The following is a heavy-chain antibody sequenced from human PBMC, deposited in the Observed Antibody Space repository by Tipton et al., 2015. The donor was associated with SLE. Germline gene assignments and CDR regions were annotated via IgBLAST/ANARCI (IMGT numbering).Heavy chain of an antibody. D-gene: IGHD5-18*01. CDR2: INPNSGDT. V-gene: IGHV1-2*02. Sequence: QLVQSGAEVKKPGASVRVSCKTSGYTFTGYYIHWVRQAPGQGLEWMGWINPNSGDTDYAQKLQGRVTMTSDTSTSTAYMELRSLRSDDTAIYYCARVRVDTAMGVFDFWGQGTLVTVSS. CDR1: GYTFTGYY. CDR3: ARVRVDTAMGVFDF. J-gene: IGHJ4*02.